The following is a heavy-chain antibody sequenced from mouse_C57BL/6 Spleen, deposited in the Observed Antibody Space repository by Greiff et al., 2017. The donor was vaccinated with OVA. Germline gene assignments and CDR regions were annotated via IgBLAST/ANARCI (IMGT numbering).Heavy chain of an antibody. CDR3: ARGTNYYFDY. D-gene: IGHD3-3*01. CDR1: GYTFTDYY. V-gene: IGHV1-26*01. J-gene: IGHJ2*01. Sequence: EVQLQQSGPELVKPGASVKISCKASGYTFTDYYMNWVKQSHGKSLEWIGDINPNNGGTSYNQKFKGKATLTVDKSSSTAYMELRSLTSEDAAVYYYARGTNYYFDYWGQGTTLTVSS. CDR2: INPNNGGT.